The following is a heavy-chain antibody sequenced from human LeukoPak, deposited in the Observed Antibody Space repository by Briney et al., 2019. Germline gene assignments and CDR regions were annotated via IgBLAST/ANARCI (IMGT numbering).Heavy chain of an antibody. CDR1: GFTFSSYA. D-gene: IGHD6-19*01. CDR3: ARETIIAVAGTNYYYGMDV. CDR2: ISYDGSNK. Sequence: GGSLRLSCAASGFTFSSYAMHWVRQAPGKGLEWVAVISYDGSNKYYADSVKGRFTISRDNSKNTQYLQMNSLRAEDTAVYYCARETIIAVAGTNYYYGMDVWGQGTTVTVSS. V-gene: IGHV3-30*04. J-gene: IGHJ6*02.